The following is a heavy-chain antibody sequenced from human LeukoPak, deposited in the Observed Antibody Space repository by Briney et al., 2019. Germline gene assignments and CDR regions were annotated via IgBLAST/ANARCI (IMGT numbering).Heavy chain of an antibody. J-gene: IGHJ3*01. V-gene: IGHV1-2*02. CDR3: AREFSSKLEWLAYVTGDDAFDV. D-gene: IGHD3-3*01. CDR2: VNPKTGGT. CDR1: GYSFTGYH. Sequence: ASLKVSCKPFGYSFTGYHLHCVRQAPRQGLEWMGCVNPKTGGTNYARKFQGRVTMTRDTSINTVNMELSRLTSDDTAVYYCAREFSSKLEWLAYVTGDDAFDVWGQGTMITVS.